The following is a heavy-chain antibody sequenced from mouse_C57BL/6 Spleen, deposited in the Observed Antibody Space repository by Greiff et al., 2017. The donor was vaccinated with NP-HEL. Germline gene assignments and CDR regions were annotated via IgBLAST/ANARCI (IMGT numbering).Heavy chain of an antibody. V-gene: IGHV14-4*01. Sequence: VQLQQSGAALVRPGASVKLSCTASGFNITDDYMHWVKQRPEQGLEWIGWIDPENGDTEYASKFQGQATITADPSSTTAYLHPSSLTAKDTAVYYCTPLRDYWGQGTTLTVSS. CDR2: IDPENGDT. D-gene: IGHD1-1*01. CDR3: TPLRDY. J-gene: IGHJ2*01. CDR1: GFNITDDY.